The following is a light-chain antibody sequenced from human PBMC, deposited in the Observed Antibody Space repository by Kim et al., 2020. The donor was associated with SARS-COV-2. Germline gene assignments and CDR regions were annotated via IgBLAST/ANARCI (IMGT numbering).Light chain of an antibody. CDR3: SSYTSSSTVV. Sequence: GQALTIACTETGSDVGGYNYVSWYQQHTGKAPKLMIYDVSNRPSGVSNRFSGSKSGNTASLTISGLQAEDEADYYCSSYTSSSTVVFGGGTQLTVL. J-gene: IGLJ2*01. V-gene: IGLV2-14*03. CDR1: GSDVGGYNY. CDR2: DVS.